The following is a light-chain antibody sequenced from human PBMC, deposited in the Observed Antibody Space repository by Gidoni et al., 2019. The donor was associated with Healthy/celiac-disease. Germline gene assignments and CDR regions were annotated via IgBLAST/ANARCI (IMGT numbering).Light chain of an antibody. Sequence: EIVLTQSPATLSLSPGERATLSCRASQRVSSYLAWYQQQPGQAPRLLIYDASNRATGIPAMFSGSGSGTDFTLTISILEPEDVAVYYCQQRNNWPWTFGQGTKVEIK. J-gene: IGKJ1*01. V-gene: IGKV3-11*01. CDR2: DAS. CDR1: QRVSSY. CDR3: QQRNNWPWT.